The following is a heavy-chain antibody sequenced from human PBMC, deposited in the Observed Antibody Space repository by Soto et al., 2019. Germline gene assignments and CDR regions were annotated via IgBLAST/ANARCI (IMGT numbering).Heavy chain of an antibody. CDR2: ISNDGSNK. CDR3: AKDHRYYGSGSQDY. V-gene: IGHV3-30*18. D-gene: IGHD3-10*01. CDR1: GFTFSSYG. Sequence: QVQLVESGGGVVQPGRSLRLSCAASGFTFSSYGMHWVRQAPGKGLEWVAFISNDGSNKYYADSVKGRFIISRDNSKNTLYLQMNSLRAEDTAVFYCAKDHRYYGSGSQDYWGQGILVTVSS. J-gene: IGHJ4*02.